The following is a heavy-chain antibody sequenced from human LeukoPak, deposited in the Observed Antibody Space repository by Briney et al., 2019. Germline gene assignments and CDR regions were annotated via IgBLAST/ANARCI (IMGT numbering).Heavy chain of an antibody. Sequence: GESLKISCKGSGYRFTSYWIGWVRQMPGKGLEWMGIIYPGDSDTRYSPSFQGQITISADKSISTAYLQWSSLKASDTAMYYCARTITIFGNDAFDIWGQGTMVTVSS. D-gene: IGHD3-3*01. CDR2: IYPGDSDT. J-gene: IGHJ3*02. V-gene: IGHV5-51*06. CDR1: GYRFTSYW. CDR3: ARTITIFGNDAFDI.